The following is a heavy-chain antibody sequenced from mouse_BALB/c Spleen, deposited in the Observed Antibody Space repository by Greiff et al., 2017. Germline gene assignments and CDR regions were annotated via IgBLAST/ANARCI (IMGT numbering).Heavy chain of an antibody. CDR1: GFTFSSYA. CDR2: ISSGGST. Sequence: EVKLMESGGGLVKPGGSLKLSCAASGFTFSSYAMSWVRQTPEKRLEWVASISSGGSTYYPDSVKGRFTISRDNARNILYLQMSSLRSEDTAMYYCARGGGLRQEFAYWGQGTLVTVSA. CDR3: ARGGGLRQEFAY. J-gene: IGHJ3*01. V-gene: IGHV5-6-5*01. D-gene: IGHD2-2*01.